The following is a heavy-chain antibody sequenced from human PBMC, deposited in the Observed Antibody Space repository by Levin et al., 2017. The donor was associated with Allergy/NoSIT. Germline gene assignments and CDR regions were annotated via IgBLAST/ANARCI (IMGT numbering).Heavy chain of an antibody. V-gene: IGHV3-23*01. CDR1: GFTFSRHA. D-gene: IGHD6-19*01. CDR3: AKESQVSGPVGGLDYGMDV. CDR2: LSGSGDDT. Sequence: PGGSLRLSCGAAGFTFSRHAMSWVRQAPGKGLEWVSGLSGSGDDTYYADSVKGRFTISRDNSKNTLFLQMNSLRAEETAIYYCAKESQVSGPVGGLDYGMDVWGQGTTVTVSS. J-gene: IGHJ6*02.